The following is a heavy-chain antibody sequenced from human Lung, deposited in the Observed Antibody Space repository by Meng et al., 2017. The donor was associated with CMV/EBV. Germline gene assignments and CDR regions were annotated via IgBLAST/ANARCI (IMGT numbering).Heavy chain of an antibody. D-gene: IGHD2-2*01. CDR2: IIPILGIA. J-gene: IGHJ6*02. CDR3: ARTPNRYCSSTSCDGRYYGMDV. Sequence: SXXVSXKASGGTFSSYAISWVRQAPGQGLEWMGGIIPILGIANYAQKFQGRVTITADKSTSTAYMELSSLRSEDTAVYYCARTPNRYCSSTSCDGRYYGMDVWXQGTTVTVSS. CDR1: GGTFSSYA. V-gene: IGHV1-69*10.